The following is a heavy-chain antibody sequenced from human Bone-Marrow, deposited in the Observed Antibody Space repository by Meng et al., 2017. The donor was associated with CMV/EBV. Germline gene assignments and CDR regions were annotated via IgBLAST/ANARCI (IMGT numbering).Heavy chain of an antibody. CDR3: AAPHNCGGDCYSSHPLGMDV. Sequence: GESLKISCAASGFTFSSYDMHWVRQATGKGLEWVSAIGTAGDTYYPGSVKGRFTISRENAKNSLYLQMNSLRAGDTAVYYCAAPHNCGGDCYSSHPLGMDVWGQGTTVTVSS. V-gene: IGHV3-13*01. CDR1: GFTFSSYD. J-gene: IGHJ6*02. D-gene: IGHD2-21*01. CDR2: IGTAGDT.